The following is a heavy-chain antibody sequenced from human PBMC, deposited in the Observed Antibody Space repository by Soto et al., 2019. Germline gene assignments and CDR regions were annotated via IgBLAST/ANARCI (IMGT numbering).Heavy chain of an antibody. CDR2: LNSHDGLT. Sequence: GGSLRLSCAASGFTFNSYDMNWVRQAPGKGLEWVSSLNSHDGLTHYADSVKGRFAISRDNAKNSLYLQMNSLRVEDTAVYYCTRGGYNEGGFDYWGQ. J-gene: IGHJ4*02. D-gene: IGHD5-12*01. CDR3: TRGGYNEGGFDY. CDR1: GFTFNSYD. V-gene: IGHV3-21*01.